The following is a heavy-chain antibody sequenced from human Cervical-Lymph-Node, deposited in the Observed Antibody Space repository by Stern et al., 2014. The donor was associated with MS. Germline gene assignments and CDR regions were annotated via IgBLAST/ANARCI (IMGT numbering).Heavy chain of an antibody. CDR2: IFWDDDK. V-gene: IGHV2-5*02. Sequence: QVTLKESGPTLVKPTQTLTLTCTFSGFSLSTSGLAVGWIRQPPGKALEWLSLIFWDDDKRYSPYLKSRLTITKDTSNNQVVLRMTNVDPVDTATYYCAHTTFGHSLYPPYFDYWGQGTPVTISS. CDR3: AHTTFGHSLYPPYFDY. D-gene: IGHD3-16*01. CDR1: GFSLSTSGLA. J-gene: IGHJ4*02.